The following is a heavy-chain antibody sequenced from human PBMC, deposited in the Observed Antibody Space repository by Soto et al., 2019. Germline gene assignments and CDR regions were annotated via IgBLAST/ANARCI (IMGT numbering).Heavy chain of an antibody. CDR3: AKAWWSYGLGHHDAFDI. J-gene: IGHJ3*02. Sequence: QVQLVESGGGLVKPGGSLRLSCAASGLAFSDYYMSWIRQAPGKGLEWVSYITSSGSYTKYADSVQGRFTISRDNSKNTLYLQMNSLRAEDTAVYYCAKAWWSYGLGHHDAFDIWGQGTMVTVSS. CDR1: GLAFSDYY. CDR2: ITSSGSYT. V-gene: IGHV3-11*06. D-gene: IGHD1-26*01.